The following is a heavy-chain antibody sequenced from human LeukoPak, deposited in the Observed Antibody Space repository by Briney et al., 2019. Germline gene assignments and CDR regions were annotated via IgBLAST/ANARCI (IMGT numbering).Heavy chain of an antibody. CDR2: INHSGST. V-gene: IGHV4-34*01. J-gene: IGHJ4*02. Sequence: SETLSLTCAVYGGSFSGYYWSWIRQPPGKGLEWIGEINHSGSTYYNPSLKSRVTISVDRSKNQFSLKLSSVTAADTAVYYCARVYYDFWSGYYYYFDYWGQGTLVTVSS. CDR1: GGSFSGYY. D-gene: IGHD3-3*01. CDR3: ARVYYDFWSGYYYYFDY.